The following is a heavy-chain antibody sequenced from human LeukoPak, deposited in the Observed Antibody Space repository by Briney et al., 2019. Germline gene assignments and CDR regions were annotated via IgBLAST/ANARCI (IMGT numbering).Heavy chain of an antibody. CDR3: ARVHQIPSLLWFGEFDYYFDY. CDR1: GYTFTSYG. D-gene: IGHD3-10*01. J-gene: IGHJ4*02. V-gene: IGHV1-18*01. Sequence: ASVKVSCKASGYTFTSYGISWVRQAPGQGLEWMGWISAYNGNTNYAQKLQGRVTMTTDTSTSTAYMELSSLRSEDTAVYYCARVHQIPSLLWFGEFDYYFDYWGQGTLVTVSS. CDR2: ISAYNGNT.